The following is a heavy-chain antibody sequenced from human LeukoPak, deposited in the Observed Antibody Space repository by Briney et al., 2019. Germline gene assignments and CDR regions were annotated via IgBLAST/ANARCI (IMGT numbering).Heavy chain of an antibody. CDR3: ATSTGYYDFWSGYYEGYYFDY. D-gene: IGHD3-3*01. CDR2: ISYDGSNK. J-gene: IGHJ4*02. V-gene: IGHV3-30*03. CDR1: GFTVSSNY. Sequence: GGSLRLSCAASGFTVSSNYMSWVRQAPGKGLEWVAVISYDGSNKYYADSVKGRFTISRDNSKNTLYLQMNSLRAEDTAVYYCATSTGYYDFWSGYYEGYYFDYWGQGTLVTVSS.